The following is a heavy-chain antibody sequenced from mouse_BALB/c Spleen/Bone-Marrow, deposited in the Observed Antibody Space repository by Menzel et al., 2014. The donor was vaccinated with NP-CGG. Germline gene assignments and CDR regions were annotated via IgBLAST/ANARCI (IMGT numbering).Heavy chain of an antibody. CDR3: ASLTGTFDY. D-gene: IGHD4-1*01. CDR2: IDPANEHT. J-gene: IGHJ2*01. CDR1: GFNIKDTY. V-gene: IGHV14-3*02. Sequence: VQLQQSGAELVKPGASVKLSCTASGFNIKDTYIHWVKQRPEQGLEWIGRIDPANEHTKYDPNFQGKATITADASSNPAYLQLSSLTSEDTAVYYCASLTGTFDYWGQGSTLTVSS.